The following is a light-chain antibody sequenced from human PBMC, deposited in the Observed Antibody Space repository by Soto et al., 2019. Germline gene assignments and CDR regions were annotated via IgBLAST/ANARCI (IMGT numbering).Light chain of an antibody. CDR2: DVS. Sequence: QSALTQPASVSGSPGQSITISCTGTSSDVGGYSYVSWYQQHPGKAPKLMIYDVSDRPSGVSSRFSGSKSGNTASLTISGLQAEDEADYSCDSYTTSATVVFGGGTKLTVL. J-gene: IGLJ2*01. V-gene: IGLV2-14*03. CDR1: SSDVGGYSY. CDR3: DSYTTSATVV.